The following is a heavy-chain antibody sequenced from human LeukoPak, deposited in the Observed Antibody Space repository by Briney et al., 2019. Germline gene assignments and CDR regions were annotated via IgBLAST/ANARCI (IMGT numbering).Heavy chain of an antibody. V-gene: IGHV1-2*02. D-gene: IGHD7-27*01. CDR3: ARRTGFFDAFDI. CDR2: INPNSGGT. CDR1: GYTFTGDY. J-gene: IGHJ3*02. Sequence: ASVKVSCKASGYTFTGDYMHWVRQAPGQGLEWMGWINPNSGGTNYAQKFQGRVTMTRDTSISTAYMELSRLRSDDTAVYYCARRTGFFDAFDIWGQGTMVTVSS.